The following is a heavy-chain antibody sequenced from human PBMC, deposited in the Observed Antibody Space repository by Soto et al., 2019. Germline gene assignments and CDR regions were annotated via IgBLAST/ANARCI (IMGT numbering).Heavy chain of an antibody. CDR2: IWYDGSNK. CDR1: GFTFSSYG. CDR3: ARDLGYSSSWSPYYYYYGMDV. Sequence: QVQLVESGGGVVQPGRSLRLSCAASGFTFSSYGMHWVRQAPGKWLEWVAVIWYDGSNKYYADPVKGRFTISRDNSKNTLYLQMNSLRAEDTAVYYCARDLGYSSSWSPYYYYYGMDVWGQGTTVTVSS. V-gene: IGHV3-33*01. D-gene: IGHD6-13*01. J-gene: IGHJ6*02.